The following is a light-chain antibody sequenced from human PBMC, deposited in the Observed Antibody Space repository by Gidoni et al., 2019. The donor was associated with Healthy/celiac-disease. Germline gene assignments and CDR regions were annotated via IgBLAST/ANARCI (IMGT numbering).Light chain of an antibody. CDR1: QDISNY. Sequence: DIQLTTSPSSLSASVGDRVTITCQASQDISNYLNWYQQKPGKTPKLLIYDASNLETGVPSRFSGSGSGTDFTFTISSLQPEDFATYYCQQYDSLPLTFGGGTKVEIK. CDR2: DAS. J-gene: IGKJ4*01. CDR3: QQYDSLPLT. V-gene: IGKV1-33*01.